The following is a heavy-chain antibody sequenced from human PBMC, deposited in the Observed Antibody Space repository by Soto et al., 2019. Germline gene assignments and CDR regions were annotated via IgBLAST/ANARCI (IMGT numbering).Heavy chain of an antibody. CDR3: ASRMTGGPLGEIYYYGMDV. V-gene: IGHV3-23*01. Sequence: GGSLRLSCAASGFTFSSYAMSWVRQAPGKGLEWVSAISGSGGSTYYADSVKGRFTISRDNSKNTLYLQMNSLRAEDTAVYYCASRMTGGPLGEIYYYGMDVWGQGTTVTVSS. CDR2: ISGSGGST. D-gene: IGHD3-16*01. CDR1: GFTFSSYA. J-gene: IGHJ6*02.